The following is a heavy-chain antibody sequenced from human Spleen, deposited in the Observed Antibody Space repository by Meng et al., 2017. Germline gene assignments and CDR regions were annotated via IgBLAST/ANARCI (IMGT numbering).Heavy chain of an antibody. D-gene: IGHD3-9*01. CDR1: GGSVSSGSYY. V-gene: IGHV4-61*01. CDR3: AGLFYYFDY. J-gene: IGHJ4*01. Sequence: GSLRLSCTVSGGSVSSGSYYWSWIRQPPGKGLECIGYIYYSGSTNFNPSLKSRVTISVDTSKNQFSLKLSSVTAADTAVYYCAGLFYYFDYWGHGTLVTVSS. CDR2: IYYSGST.